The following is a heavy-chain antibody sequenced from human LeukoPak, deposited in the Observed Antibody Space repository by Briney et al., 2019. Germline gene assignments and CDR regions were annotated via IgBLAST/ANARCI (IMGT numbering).Heavy chain of an antibody. Sequence: GGSLRLPCSASGFTFSSYSMNWVRQAPGKGLEWVAFIRRSSSDLYYAHSVKGRFTISRDNAKNPLYLQMDSLKAEDTGVYYCARVPSVSLDYWGQGTLVTVSS. J-gene: IGHJ4*02. CDR3: ARVPSVSLDY. D-gene: IGHD3-3*01. CDR2: IRRSSSDL. CDR1: GFTFSSYS. V-gene: IGHV3-21*01.